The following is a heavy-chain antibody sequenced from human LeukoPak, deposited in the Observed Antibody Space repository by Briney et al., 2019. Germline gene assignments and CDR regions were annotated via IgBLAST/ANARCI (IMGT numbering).Heavy chain of an antibody. CDR2: IYYSGST. Sequence: PSETLSLTCTVSGGSISSYYWSWIRQPPGKGLEWTGYIYYSGSTNYNPSLKSRVTISVDTSKNQFSLKLSSVTAADTAVYYCASTLYSGSYYLTQLDYWGQGTLVTVSS. D-gene: IGHD1-26*01. V-gene: IGHV4-59*01. CDR3: ASTLYSGSYYLTQLDY. J-gene: IGHJ4*02. CDR1: GGSISSYY.